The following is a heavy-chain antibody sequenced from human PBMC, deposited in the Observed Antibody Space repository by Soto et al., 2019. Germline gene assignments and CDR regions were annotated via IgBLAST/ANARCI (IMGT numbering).Heavy chain of an antibody. CDR3: ARGNHRWLQLWYFDL. Sequence: QVQLVQSGAEVKKPGSSVTVSCKASGGTFSSYTISWVRQAPGQGLEWMGGIIPIFGTATYAQKFQGRVTITTDESASTAYRELSSLSSEDTAVYYCARGNHRWLQLWYFDLWGRGTLVTVSS. D-gene: IGHD5-12*01. J-gene: IGHJ2*01. CDR2: IIPIFGTA. V-gene: IGHV1-69*05. CDR1: GGTFSSYT.